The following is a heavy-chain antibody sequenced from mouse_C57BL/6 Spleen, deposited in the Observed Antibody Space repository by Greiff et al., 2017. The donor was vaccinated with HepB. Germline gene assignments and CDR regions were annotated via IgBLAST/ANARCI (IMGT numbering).Heavy chain of an antibody. CDR1: GYTFTSYW. D-gene: IGHD2-1*01. V-gene: IGHV1-69*01. J-gene: IGHJ4*01. CDR3: ARFYYGTWDYAMDY. CDR2: IDPSDSYT. Sequence: VQLQQPGAELVMPGASVKLSCKASGYTFTSYWMHWVKQRPGQGLEWIGEIDPSDSYTNYNQKFKGKSTLTVDKSYSTAYMQLSSLTSEDSAGYYCARFYYGTWDYAMDYWGQGTSVTVSS.